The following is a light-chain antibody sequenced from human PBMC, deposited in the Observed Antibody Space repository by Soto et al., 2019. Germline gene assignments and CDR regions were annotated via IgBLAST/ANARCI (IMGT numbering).Light chain of an antibody. CDR3: SSYTSSRAYV. Sequence: QSVLTQPASVSGPTGQSITISCTGTSSDVGGYNYVSWYQQQSGKAPKLMIHEVSNRPSGVSNRFSGSKSGNTASLTISGLQSEDEADYYCSSYTSSRAYVFGIGTKV. V-gene: IGLV2-14*01. CDR1: SSDVGGYNY. CDR2: EVS. J-gene: IGLJ1*01.